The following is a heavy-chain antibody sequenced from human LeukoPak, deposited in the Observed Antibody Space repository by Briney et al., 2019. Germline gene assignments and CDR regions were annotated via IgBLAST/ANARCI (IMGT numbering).Heavy chain of an antibody. V-gene: IGHV4-59*01. Sequence: PSETLSLTCTVSGDSITDYYWSWIRQPPGKGLEWIGFIYHSGNTNYNPSLASRVTLSLDTSKTQLSLRLTAVTAADTAVYYCAREEGIAAAGALEYWGQGILVTVSS. J-gene: IGHJ4*02. D-gene: IGHD6-13*01. CDR3: AREEGIAAAGALEY. CDR1: GDSITDYY. CDR2: IYHSGNT.